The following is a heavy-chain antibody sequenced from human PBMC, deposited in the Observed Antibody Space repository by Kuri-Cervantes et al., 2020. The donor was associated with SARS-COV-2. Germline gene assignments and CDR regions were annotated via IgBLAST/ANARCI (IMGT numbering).Heavy chain of an antibody. Sequence: SETLSLTCTVSGGSISRHYWGWIRRPPGKGLEWIGSIYHSGSTYYNPSLKSRVTISVDTSKNQFSLKLSSVTAADTAVYYCARGGVDTAMGADYWGQGTLVTVSS. CDR1: GGSISRHY. CDR2: IYHSGST. D-gene: IGHD5-18*01. J-gene: IGHJ4*02. V-gene: IGHV4-38-2*02. CDR3: ARGGVDTAMGADY.